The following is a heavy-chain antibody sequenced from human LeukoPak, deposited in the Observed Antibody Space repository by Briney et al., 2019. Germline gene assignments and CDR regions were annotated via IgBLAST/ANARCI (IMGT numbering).Heavy chain of an antibody. CDR3: ARDQSDFWSIGYYYMDV. CDR1: EFTFSNHW. Sequence: GGSLRLSCAASEFTFSNHWMHWVRQAPGKGLVWVSRINFDGSITNYADSVKGRFTISRDYSKNTLYLQMNSLRAEDTAVYYCARDQSDFWSIGYYYMDVWGKGTTVTVSS. V-gene: IGHV3-74*01. J-gene: IGHJ6*03. CDR2: INFDGSIT. D-gene: IGHD3-3*01.